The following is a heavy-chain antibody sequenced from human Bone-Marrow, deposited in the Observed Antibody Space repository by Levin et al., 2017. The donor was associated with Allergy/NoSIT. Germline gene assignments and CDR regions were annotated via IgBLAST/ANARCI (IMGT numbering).Heavy chain of an antibody. J-gene: IGHJ4*02. CDR1: GGSISGGGYY. V-gene: IGHV4-31*03. Sequence: SQTLSLTCTVSGGSISGGGYYWSWIRQHPGKGLEWIGYIYYSGNTYYNPSLKSRVIISVVTSKNQLYLKLTSVTVADAAVYYCARFNGYDFDYWGQGTLVTVSS. D-gene: IGHD5-12*01. CDR3: ARFNGYDFDY. CDR2: IYYSGNT.